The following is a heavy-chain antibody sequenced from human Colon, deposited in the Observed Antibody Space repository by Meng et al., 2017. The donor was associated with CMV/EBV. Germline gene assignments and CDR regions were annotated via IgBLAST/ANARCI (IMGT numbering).Heavy chain of an antibody. D-gene: IGHD6-6*01. Sequence: GESLKISCAASGFTFSSYAMNWVRQAPGKGLEWVSVIYSGDSSTYYADSVKGRFTISRDSAKNSLYLQMNSLRAEDTAVYYCAREYSSSSGRAFDIWGQGTMVTVSS. CDR3: AREYSSSSGRAFDI. J-gene: IGHJ3*02. CDR1: GFTFSSYA. CDR2: IYSGDSST. V-gene: IGHV3-23*03.